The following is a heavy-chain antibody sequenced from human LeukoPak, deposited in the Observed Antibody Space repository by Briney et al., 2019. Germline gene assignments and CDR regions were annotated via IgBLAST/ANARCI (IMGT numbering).Heavy chain of an antibody. Sequence: GGSLRLSCTASGFTFSGYWMNWVPHAPGKGLVWVSRIGSDGGSTTYADSVKGRFTISRDNAKNTLYLQMTSLRAEDTAVYSCAKGGSPSCYSSSGYWGQGTLVTVSS. J-gene: IGHJ4*02. V-gene: IGHV3-74*01. CDR1: GFTFSGYW. CDR2: IGSDGGST. CDR3: AKGGSPSCYSSSGY. D-gene: IGHD2-2*01.